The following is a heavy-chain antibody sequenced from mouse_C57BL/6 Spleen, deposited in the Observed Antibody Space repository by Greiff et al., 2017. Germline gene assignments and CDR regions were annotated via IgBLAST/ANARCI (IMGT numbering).Heavy chain of an antibody. CDR1: GYTFTSYW. CDR3: ARGNGYYTFGY. J-gene: IGHJ2*01. V-gene: IGHV1-64*01. CDR2: IHPNSGST. Sequence: QVQLQQSGAELVKPGASVKLSCTASGYTFTSYWMPWVNQRPGQGLEWIGIIHPNSGSTNYNEKFKSKATLTVDKSSSTAYMQLSSLTSEDSAGYYCARGNGYYTFGYWGQGTTLTVSS. D-gene: IGHD2-3*01.